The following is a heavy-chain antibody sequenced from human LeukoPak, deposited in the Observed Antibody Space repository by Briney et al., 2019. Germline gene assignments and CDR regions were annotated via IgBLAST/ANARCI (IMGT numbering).Heavy chain of an antibody. J-gene: IGHJ4*02. D-gene: IGHD3-22*01. CDR3: ARERDSGYYYDSSGYYYANFDY. V-gene: IGHV3-33*08. CDR2: IWYDGSNK. CDR1: GFTFNTYG. Sequence: GGSLRLSCAASGFTFNTYGMHWVRQAPGKGLEWVAVIWYDGSNKYYADSVKGRFTISRDNSKNTLYLQMNSLRAEDTAVYYCARERDSGYYYDSSGYYYANFDYWGQGTLVTVSS.